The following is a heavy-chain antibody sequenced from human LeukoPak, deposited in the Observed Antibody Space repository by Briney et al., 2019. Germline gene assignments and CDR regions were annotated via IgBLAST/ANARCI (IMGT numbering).Heavy chain of an antibody. D-gene: IGHD2-2*01. J-gene: IGHJ6*02. CDR3: ASTSRDEYCSSTSCVMPV. V-gene: IGHV7-4-1*02. Sequence: GASVKVSCKASGYTFTSYAMNWVRQAPGQGLEWMGWINTNTGNPTYAQGFTGRFVFSLDTSVSTAYLQISSLKAEDTAVYYCASTSRDEYCSSTSCVMPVWGQGTTVTVSS. CDR2: INTNTGNP. CDR1: GYTFTSYA.